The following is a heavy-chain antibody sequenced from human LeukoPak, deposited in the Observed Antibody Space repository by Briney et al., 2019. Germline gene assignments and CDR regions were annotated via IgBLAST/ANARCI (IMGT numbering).Heavy chain of an antibody. CDR1: GYTFTSYY. Sequence: ASVKVSCKASGYTFTSYYMHWVRQAPGQGLEWMGIINPSGGSTSYAQEFQGRVTMTRDMSTSTVYMELSSLRSEDTAVYYCARVGSSSVCDYWGQGTLVTVSS. CDR2: INPSGGST. V-gene: IGHV1-46*01. CDR3: ARVGSSSVCDY. J-gene: IGHJ4*02. D-gene: IGHD6-6*01.